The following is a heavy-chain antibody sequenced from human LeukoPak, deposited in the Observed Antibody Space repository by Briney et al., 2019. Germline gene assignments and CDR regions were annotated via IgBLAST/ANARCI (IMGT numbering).Heavy chain of an antibody. J-gene: IGHJ6*02. Sequence: GASVKVSCKASGYTFTSYYMHWVRQATGQGLEWVGWMNPNSGNTGYAQKFQGRVTMTRNTSISTAYMELSSLRSEDTAVYYCARGPFYGMDVWGQGTTVTVSS. V-gene: IGHV1-8*02. CDR1: GYTFTSYY. CDR2: MNPNSGNT. CDR3: ARGPFYGMDV.